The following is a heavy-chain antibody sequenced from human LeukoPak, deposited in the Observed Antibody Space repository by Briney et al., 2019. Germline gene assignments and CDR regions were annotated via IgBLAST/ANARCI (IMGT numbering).Heavy chain of an antibody. V-gene: IGHV4-38-2*01. Sequence: SETLSLTCAVSGYSISSGYYWGCSRQPPGKGLGWAGSIYHSRRTYYNPSVKGRVTISIDNSKNPFSLQLNSLTAADTAVYYCARNPWDDFWSGYPTIYFDYWGQGNLVTASS. CDR1: GYSISSGYY. CDR3: ARNPWDDFWSGYPTIYFDY. CDR2: IYHSRRT. D-gene: IGHD3-3*01. J-gene: IGHJ4*02.